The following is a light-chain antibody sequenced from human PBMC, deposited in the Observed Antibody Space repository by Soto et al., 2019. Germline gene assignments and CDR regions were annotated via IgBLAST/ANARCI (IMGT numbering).Light chain of an antibody. Sequence: QLVLTQSPSASASLGASVKLTCTLSRGHSSYAIAWHQQQPEKGPRYLMKLNSGGSHSKGDGIPDRFSGSSSGAERYLTISSLQSEDEADYYCQTWGTGIQVFGTGTKLTVL. CDR3: QTWGTGIQV. V-gene: IGLV4-69*01. J-gene: IGLJ1*01. CDR2: LNSGGSH. CDR1: RGHSSYA.